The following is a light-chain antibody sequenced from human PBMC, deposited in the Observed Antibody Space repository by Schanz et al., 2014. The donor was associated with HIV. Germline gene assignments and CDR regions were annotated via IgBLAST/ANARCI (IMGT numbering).Light chain of an antibody. CDR3: QQYGTSPPWT. CDR2: AAS. J-gene: IGKJ1*01. V-gene: IGKV1-5*01. Sequence: DIQMTQSPSTLSASVGDRVTITCRASQSISSWLAWYQQKPGKAPKVLIYAASTLQSGVPSRFSGSGSGTDFTLTISRLEPEDFAVYYCQQYGTSPPWTFGQGTKVDIK. CDR1: QSISSW.